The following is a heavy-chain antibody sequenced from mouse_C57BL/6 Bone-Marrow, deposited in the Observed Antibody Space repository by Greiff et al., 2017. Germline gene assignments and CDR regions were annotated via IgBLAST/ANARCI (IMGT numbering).Heavy chain of an antibody. Sequence: EVQRVESGGGLVKPGGSLKLSCAASGFTFSDYGMHWVRQAPEKGLEWVAYISSGSSTNYYADTVKGRFTISRDNAKNTLFLQMTSLRSEDTAMYYCASSYPALFAYWGQGTLVTVSA. CDR2: ISSGSSTN. J-gene: IGHJ3*01. CDR3: ASSYPALFAY. CDR1: GFTFSDYG. V-gene: IGHV5-17*01.